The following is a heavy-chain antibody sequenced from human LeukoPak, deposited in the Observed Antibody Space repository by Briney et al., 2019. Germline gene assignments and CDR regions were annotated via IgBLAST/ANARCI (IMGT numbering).Heavy chain of an antibody. J-gene: IGHJ6*02. CDR2: ISDSGGST. V-gene: IGHV3-23*01. D-gene: IGHD1-14*01. CDR3: AKVSGGGLYYDGMDV. CDR1: GFTLSSYA. Sequence: GGSLRLSCAASGFTLSSYAMSWVRQTPGKGLEWVSGISDSGGSTVYADSIKGRFIISRDNSKNMLYLQMNSLRAEDTAVYYCAKVSGGGLYYDGMDVWGQGTTVTVSS.